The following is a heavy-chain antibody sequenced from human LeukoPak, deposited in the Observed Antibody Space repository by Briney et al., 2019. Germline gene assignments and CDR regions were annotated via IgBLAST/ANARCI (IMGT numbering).Heavy chain of an antibody. CDR3: ARGGDSGSYGAY. D-gene: IGHD6-19*01. J-gene: IGHJ4*02. Sequence: GASVRVSCKASGYTFNNYGISWVRQAPGQGLEWMGWISAYNGETRFQQNLQGRVTMTTDTSTTTAYMELRSLRTDDTAVYYCARGGDSGSYGAYWGQGTLVTVSS. CDR1: GYTFNNYG. V-gene: IGHV1-18*01. CDR2: ISAYNGET.